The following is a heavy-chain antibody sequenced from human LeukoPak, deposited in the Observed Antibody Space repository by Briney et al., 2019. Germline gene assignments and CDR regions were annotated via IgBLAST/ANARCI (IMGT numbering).Heavy chain of an antibody. Sequence: SVKVSCKASGGTFSSYAISWVRQAPGQGLGWMGRIIPILGIANYAQKFQGRVTITADKSTSTAYMELSSLRSEDTAVYYCARGEDTYYYDSSGYYIGYWGQGTLVTVSS. CDR2: IIPILGIA. CDR3: ARGEDTYYYDSSGYYIGY. D-gene: IGHD3-22*01. J-gene: IGHJ4*02. CDR1: GGTFSSYA. V-gene: IGHV1-69*04.